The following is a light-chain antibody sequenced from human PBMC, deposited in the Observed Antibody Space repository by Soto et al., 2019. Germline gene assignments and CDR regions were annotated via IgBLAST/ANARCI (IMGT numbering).Light chain of an antibody. J-gene: IGLJ2*01. CDR2: EVS. CDR1: SSDVGGYNY. V-gene: IGLV2-8*01. Sequence: QSALTQPPSASGSPGQSVTVSCTGTSSDVGGYNYVSWYQQHPGKAPKLMIYEVSKRPSGVPDRFSASKSGNTASLTVSGLQAEDEADYFCSSYAGDSIYVVFGGGTQRIVL. CDR3: SSYAGDSIYVV.